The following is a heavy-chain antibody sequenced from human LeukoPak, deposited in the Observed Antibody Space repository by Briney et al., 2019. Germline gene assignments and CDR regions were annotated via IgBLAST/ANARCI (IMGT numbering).Heavy chain of an antibody. CDR1: GGTFSSYA. Sequence: GASVKVSCKASGGTFSSYAISWVRQAPGQGLEWMGGIIPIFGTANYAQKFQGRVTITADKSTSTAYMELSSLRSDDTAVYYCARGGPYYYDSSGYYHTPFDYWGQGTLVTVSS. V-gene: IGHV1-69*06. D-gene: IGHD3-22*01. CDR2: IIPIFGTA. J-gene: IGHJ4*02. CDR3: ARGGPYYYDSSGYYHTPFDY.